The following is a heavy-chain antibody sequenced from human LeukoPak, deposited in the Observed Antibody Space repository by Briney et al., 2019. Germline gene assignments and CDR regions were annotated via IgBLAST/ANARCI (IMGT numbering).Heavy chain of an antibody. J-gene: IGHJ3*02. D-gene: IGHD4-17*01. CDR1: GGSISSGGYY. Sequence: PSETLSLTCAVSGGSISSGGYYWSWIRQPPGKGLEWIGNIYHSGSTYYNPSLKSRVTISVDRSKNQFSLRLRSMTAADTAVYYCARAFPFDDYGDPDAFDIWGQGTMVTVSS. CDR3: ARAFPFDDYGDPDAFDI. CDR2: IYHSGST. V-gene: IGHV4-30-2*01.